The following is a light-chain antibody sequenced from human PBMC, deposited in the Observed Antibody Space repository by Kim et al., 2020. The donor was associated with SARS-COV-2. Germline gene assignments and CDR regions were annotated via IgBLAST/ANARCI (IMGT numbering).Light chain of an antibody. Sequence: SPGERATLSCMASQTVTSNCLAWYQQKPGQAPRLLIYGASSRATGIPDRFSGSGSGTDFTLTISRLEPEDFAVYYCQQYGSSPATFGQGTKVDIK. CDR2: GAS. CDR1: QTVTSNC. CDR3: QQYGSSPAT. V-gene: IGKV3-20*01. J-gene: IGKJ1*01.